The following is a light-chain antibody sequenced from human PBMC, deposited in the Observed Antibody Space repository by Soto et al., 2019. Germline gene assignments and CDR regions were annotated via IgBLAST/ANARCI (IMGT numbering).Light chain of an antibody. J-gene: IGKJ1*01. Sequence: DIQMTQSPSSLSSSVGDRATFTCRASQSISNYLAWYQHKPGKVPKLLIYAASTLQSGVPSRFSGGGSETDFTLTISSLQPEDFATYYCLQDYTYPWTFGQGTKVDIK. CDR1: QSISNY. CDR2: AAS. V-gene: IGKV1-27*01. CDR3: LQDYTYPWT.